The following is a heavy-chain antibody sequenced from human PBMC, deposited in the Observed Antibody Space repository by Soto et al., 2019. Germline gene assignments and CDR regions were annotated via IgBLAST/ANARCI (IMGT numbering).Heavy chain of an antibody. V-gene: IGHV4-39*01. Sequence: PSETLSLTCTVSGGSISSSSYYWGWIRQPPGKGLEWIGSIYYSGSTYYNPSLKSRVTISVDTSKNQFSLKLSSVTAADTAVYYCARLGPRYSSSWNYFDYWGQGTLVTVS. CDR3: ARLGPRYSSSWNYFDY. CDR2: IYYSGST. CDR1: GGSISSSSYY. D-gene: IGHD6-13*01. J-gene: IGHJ4*02.